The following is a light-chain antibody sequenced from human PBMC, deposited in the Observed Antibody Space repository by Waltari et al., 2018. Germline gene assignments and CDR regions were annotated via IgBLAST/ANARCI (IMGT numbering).Light chain of an antibody. CDR2: GKN. Sequence: SSELTQDPAVSVALGQTVRITCQGDSLSSSYVSWFHQKPGQAPALVIYGKNNRPSGIADRFSASSSGSTASLTIIGAQAEDEADYYCHSRDSSGDVLIGGGTKLTVV. V-gene: IGLV3-19*01. CDR1: SLSSSY. J-gene: IGLJ2*01. CDR3: HSRDSSGDVL.